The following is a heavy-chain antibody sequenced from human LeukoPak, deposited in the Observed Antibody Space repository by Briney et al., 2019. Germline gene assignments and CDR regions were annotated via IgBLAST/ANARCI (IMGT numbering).Heavy chain of an antibody. D-gene: IGHD3-22*01. CDR2: ISYDGSNK. CDR3: VKDKMFYYDSSGYYPDAFDI. CDR1: GFTFSSYG. J-gene: IGHJ3*02. Sequence: GRSLRLSCAASGFTFSSYGMHWVRQAPGKGLEWVAVISYDGSNKYYADSVKGRFTISRDNSKNTPYLQMNSLRAEDTAVYYCVKDKMFYYDSSGYYPDAFDIWGQGTMVTVSS. V-gene: IGHV3-30*18.